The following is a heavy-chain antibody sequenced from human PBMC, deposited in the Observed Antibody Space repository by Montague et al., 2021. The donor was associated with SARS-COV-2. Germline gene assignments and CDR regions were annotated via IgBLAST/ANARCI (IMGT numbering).Heavy chain of an antibody. CDR3: ARNLPPATIFTVVTHFDF. CDR1: GDSVASNNYY. Sequence: ETLSLTCNVSGDSVASNNYYWGWLRQPPGRELEWIASVFHTGKAFYNPSLKSRSSISVDTATNQVSLKLTSVSGADTALYFCARNLPPATIFTVVTHFDFWGHGTRVTVS. V-gene: IGHV4-39*01. D-gene: IGHD4-11*01. CDR2: VFHTGKA. J-gene: IGHJ4*01.